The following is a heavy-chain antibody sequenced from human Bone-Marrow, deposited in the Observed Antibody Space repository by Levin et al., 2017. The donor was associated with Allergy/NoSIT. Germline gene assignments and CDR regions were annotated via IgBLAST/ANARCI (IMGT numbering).Heavy chain of an antibody. CDR2: ISYDGSNK. V-gene: IGHV3-30*18. Sequence: GGSLRLSCAASGFTFSSYGMHWVRQAPGKGLEWVAVISYDGSNKYYADSVKGRFTISRDNSKNTLYLQMNSLRAEDTAVYYCAKGRTSYYYYGMDVWGQGTTVTVSS. CDR3: AKGRTSYYYYGMDV. CDR1: GFTFSSYG. D-gene: IGHD3/OR15-3a*01. J-gene: IGHJ6*02.